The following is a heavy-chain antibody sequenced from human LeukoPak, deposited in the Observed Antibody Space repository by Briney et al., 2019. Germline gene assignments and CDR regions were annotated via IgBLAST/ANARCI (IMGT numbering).Heavy chain of an antibody. D-gene: IGHD6-13*01. CDR2: IYYSGST. CDR1: GGSISSYY. V-gene: IGHV4-59*01. Sequence: SETLSLTCTVSGGSISSYYWSWIRQPPGRGLEWIGYIYYSGSTNYNPSLKSRVTISVDTSKNQFSLKLSSVTAADTAVYYCAREERTAAAGRFFDYWGQGTLVTVSS. J-gene: IGHJ4*02. CDR3: AREERTAAAGRFFDY.